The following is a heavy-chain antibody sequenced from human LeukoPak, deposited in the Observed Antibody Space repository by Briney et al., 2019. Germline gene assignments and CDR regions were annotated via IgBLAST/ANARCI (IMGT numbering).Heavy chain of an antibody. J-gene: IGHJ6*02. CDR3: ARRVVPAALYYYGMDV. V-gene: IGHV3-7*01. Sequence: GGSLRLSCAASGFTFSSYWMSWVRQAPGKGLEWVANIKQDGSEKYYVDSVKGRFTISRDNAKNSLYLQMNSLSAEDTAVYYCARRVVPAALYYYGMDVWGQGTTVTVSS. CDR2: IKQDGSEK. D-gene: IGHD2-2*01. CDR1: GFTFSSYW.